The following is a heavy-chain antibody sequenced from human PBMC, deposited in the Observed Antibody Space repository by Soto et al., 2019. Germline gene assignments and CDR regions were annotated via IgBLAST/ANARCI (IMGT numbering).Heavy chain of an antibody. V-gene: IGHV3-74*01. CDR3: VRAGHVYDVHYYGMDV. D-gene: IGHD5-12*01. Sequence: GSLRLSCAASGFTFKMFWMHWVRQVPGKGPEWVSRINDDGISTNYADSVKGRFTISRDNAKNTLYLQMNALRVEDKALYYCVRAGHVYDVHYYGMDVWGQGTTVTAP. J-gene: IGHJ6*02. CDR1: GFTFKMFW. CDR2: INDDGIST.